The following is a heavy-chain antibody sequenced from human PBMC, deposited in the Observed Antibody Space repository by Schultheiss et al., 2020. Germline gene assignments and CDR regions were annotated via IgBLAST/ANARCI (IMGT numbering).Heavy chain of an antibody. J-gene: IGHJ6*02. CDR2: INAGNGNT. Sequence: GGSLRLSCAAAGFTFSSYAMHWVRQAPGQRLEWMGWINAGNGNTKYSQTFQGRVTITRDTSISTAYMELSRLRSDDTAVYYCARDRSPYGDYLYGMDVWGQGTTVTVSS. CDR1: GFTFSSYA. V-gene: IGHV1-3*01. CDR3: ARDRSPYGDYLYGMDV. D-gene: IGHD4-17*01.